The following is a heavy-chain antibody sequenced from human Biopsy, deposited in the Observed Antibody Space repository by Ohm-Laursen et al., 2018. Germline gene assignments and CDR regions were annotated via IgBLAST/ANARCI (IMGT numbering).Heavy chain of an antibody. CDR3: ARGMRGSGWPYFDS. V-gene: IGHV4-4*07. CDR1: GGTMDRYF. D-gene: IGHD6-19*01. J-gene: IGHJ4*02. Sequence: TLSLTCSVSGGTMDRYFWSWIRQPVGKGLEWIGHVFSSGTTNYNPSLNSRVTLSVDMSKNQFSLKLSSVTAADTAIYYCARGMRGSGWPYFDSWGQGTLVTVSS. CDR2: VFSSGTT.